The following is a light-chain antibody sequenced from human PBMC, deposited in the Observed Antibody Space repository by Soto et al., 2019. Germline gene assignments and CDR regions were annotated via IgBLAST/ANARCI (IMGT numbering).Light chain of an antibody. CDR3: ISYTSSSTLV. CDR2: DVS. V-gene: IGLV2-14*03. J-gene: IGLJ2*01. CDR1: SSDIGGYNY. Sequence: QSALTQPASVSGSPGQSITISCTGTSSDIGGYNYVSWHQLCPGEAPKLLIYDVSSRPSGVSNRFSGFKSGNTASLNISGLQAEDEADYYCISYTSSSTLVFGGGTKLTVL.